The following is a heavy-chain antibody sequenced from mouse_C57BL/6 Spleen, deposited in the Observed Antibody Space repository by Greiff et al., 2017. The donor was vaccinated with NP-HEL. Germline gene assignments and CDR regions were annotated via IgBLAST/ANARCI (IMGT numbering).Heavy chain of an antibody. J-gene: IGHJ2*01. V-gene: IGHV5-17*01. CDR1: GFTFSDYG. CDR2: ISSGSSTI. Sequence: DVMLVESGGGLVKPGGSLKLSCAASGFTFSDYGMHWVRQAPEKGLEWVAYISSGSSTIYYADTVKGRFTISRDNAKNTLFLQMTSLRSEDTAMYYCARTTITSYFDYWGQGTTLTVSS. D-gene: IGHD1-2*01. CDR3: ARTTITSYFDY.